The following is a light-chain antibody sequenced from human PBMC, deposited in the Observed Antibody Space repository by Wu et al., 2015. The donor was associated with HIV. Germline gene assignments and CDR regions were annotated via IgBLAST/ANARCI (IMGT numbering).Light chain of an antibody. V-gene: IGKV1-33*01. CDR3: QYYDNPFYT. CDR1: QDISNY. CDR2: DAS. Sequence: DRVTITCQASQDISNYLNWYQPETREKPLTYLIYDASNLETGVPSRFSGSGSGTDFTFTISSLQPEDIGTYYCQYYDNPFYTFGQGTKLDIK. J-gene: IGKJ2*01.